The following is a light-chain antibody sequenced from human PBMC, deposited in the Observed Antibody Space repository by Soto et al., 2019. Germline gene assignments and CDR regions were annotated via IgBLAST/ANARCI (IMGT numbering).Light chain of an antibody. Sequence: EIVMTQSPATLSLSPGERATLSCRASQSVSSSLAWYQQRPGQAPRLLIYGASTRATGIPARFSGSGSGTDLTLTIISLESEDFAVYYCQQYSTWWTFGQGTRVEIK. CDR3: QQYSTWWT. J-gene: IGKJ1*01. CDR1: QSVSSS. V-gene: IGKV3-15*01. CDR2: GAS.